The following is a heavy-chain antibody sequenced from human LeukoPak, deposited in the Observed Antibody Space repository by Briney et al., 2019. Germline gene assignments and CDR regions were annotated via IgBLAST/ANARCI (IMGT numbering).Heavy chain of an antibody. J-gene: IGHJ4*02. CDR1: GFTFSSYW. Sequence: GGSLRLSCAASGFTFSSYWMHWVRQAPGKGLVWVSRINSDGSSTSYADSVKGRFTISRDNAKNTLYLQMNSLRAEDTAVYYCARGGFYGDEYYFDYWGQGTLVTVSS. CDR2: INSDGSST. CDR3: ARGGFYGDEYYFDY. D-gene: IGHD4-17*01. V-gene: IGHV3-74*01.